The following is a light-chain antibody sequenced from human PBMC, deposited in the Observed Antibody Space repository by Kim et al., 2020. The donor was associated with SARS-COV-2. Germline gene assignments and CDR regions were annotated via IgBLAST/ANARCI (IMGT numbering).Light chain of an antibody. CDR1: SSDVGGYNY. CDR2: DVS. V-gene: IGLV2-14*03. Sequence: GQSITVSCTGTSSDVGGYNYVSWYQQHPGKAPKLMIYDVSNRPSGVSNRFSGSKSGNTASLTISGLQAEDEADYYCSSYTISSTYVFGTGTKVTV. J-gene: IGLJ1*01. CDR3: SSYTISSTYV.